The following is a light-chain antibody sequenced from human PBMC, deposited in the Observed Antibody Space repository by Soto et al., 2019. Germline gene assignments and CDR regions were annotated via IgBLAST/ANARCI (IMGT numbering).Light chain of an antibody. J-gene: IGLJ2*01. Sequence: QSALTQPPSASGSPGQSVTISCTGTSSDVGGYNYVSWYQLHPGKAPKLMIYDVSNRPLGVSNRFSGSKSGNTASLTISGLQAEDETDYYCSSYTTSSTVLFGGGTKVTVL. CDR1: SSDVGGYNY. V-gene: IGLV2-14*01. CDR3: SSYTTSSTVL. CDR2: DVS.